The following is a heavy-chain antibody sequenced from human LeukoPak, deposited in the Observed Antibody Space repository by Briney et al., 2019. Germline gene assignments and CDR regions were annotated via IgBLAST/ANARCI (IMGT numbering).Heavy chain of an antibody. CDR2: IGPTGSDR. CDR1: GLTFSTSG. Sequence: GGSLRLSCTASGLTFSTSGFNWVRQAPGKGLEWVASIGPTGSDRYHADSIKGRFTISRDNAKNFLYLQMNSLTAEDTAVYYCATETNGRHYDYWGQGTLLTVSS. D-gene: IGHD1-14*01. J-gene: IGHJ4*02. V-gene: IGHV3-21*06. CDR3: ATETNGRHYDY.